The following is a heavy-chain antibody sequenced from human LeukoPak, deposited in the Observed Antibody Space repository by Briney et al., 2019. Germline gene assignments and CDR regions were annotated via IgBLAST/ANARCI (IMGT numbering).Heavy chain of an antibody. V-gene: IGHV3-13*01. CDR1: GFTLSTYD. CDR3: AREMSGSNDALDI. Sequence: EGSLRLSCAVSGFTLSTYDMHWVRQPTGESLEWVSIFYRAGDTYYPNSVKGRFTISRDDAKNSLYLQMNSLRAENTAVYYCAREMSGSNDALDIWGQGTMVTVSS. J-gene: IGHJ3*02. D-gene: IGHD3-10*01. CDR2: FYRAGDT.